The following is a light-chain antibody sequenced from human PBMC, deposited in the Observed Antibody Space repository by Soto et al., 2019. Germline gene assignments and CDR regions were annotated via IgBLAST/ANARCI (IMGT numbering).Light chain of an antibody. CDR2: DAS. CDR3: QQYNYFWA. Sequence: DIQMTQSPSTLSAFVGDRVTITCRASQSISSWLAWYQQKPGKAPKLLIYDASNLESGVPSRFSGGGSGTEFSLTISSLQPDDFATYYCQQYNYFWAFGQGTRVEIK. V-gene: IGKV1-5*01. CDR1: QSISSW. J-gene: IGKJ1*01.